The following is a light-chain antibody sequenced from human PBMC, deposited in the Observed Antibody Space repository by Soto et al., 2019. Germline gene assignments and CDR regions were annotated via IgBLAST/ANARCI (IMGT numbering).Light chain of an antibody. CDR1: QSVSSN. CDR3: QQYNNWPLT. V-gene: IGKV3-15*01. J-gene: IGKJ5*01. CDR2: GAS. Sequence: EKVRTQYPATLSLSPGERATLSCRASQSVSSNLAWYQQKPGQAPRLLIYGASSRATGIPVRFSGSGSGTEFTLTISSLQSEDFAVYYCQQYNNWPLTFGQGTRLEIK.